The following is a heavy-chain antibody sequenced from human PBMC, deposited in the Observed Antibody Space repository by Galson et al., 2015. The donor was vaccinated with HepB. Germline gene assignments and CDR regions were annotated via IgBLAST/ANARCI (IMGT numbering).Heavy chain of an antibody. CDR1: GFTFSSYA. V-gene: IGHV3-23*01. D-gene: IGHD3-22*01. CDR3: AKDYYDSSGYYLDY. CDR2: ISGSGGST. J-gene: IGHJ4*02. Sequence: SLRLSCAASGFTFSSYAMSWVRQAPGKGLEWVSAISGSGGSTYYADSVKGRFTISRDNSKNTLYLQMNSLRAEDTAVYYCAKDYYDSSGYYLDYWGQGTLVTVSS.